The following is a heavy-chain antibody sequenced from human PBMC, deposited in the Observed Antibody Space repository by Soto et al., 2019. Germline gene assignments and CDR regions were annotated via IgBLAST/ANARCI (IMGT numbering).Heavy chain of an antibody. J-gene: IGHJ4*01. CDR1: GGSISSGDYY. CDR3: VRRLAVMPRYYSDY. D-gene: IGHD6-19*01. CDR2: IYYTGST. V-gene: IGHV4-30-4*01. Sequence: SETLSLTCTVSGGSISSGDYYWSWVRQPPGKDLEYIGYIYYTGSTYYNPSLNSRLTMSVDTSKNQFSLKLSSVTAADTAVYSCVRRLAVMPRYYSDYRGYATLVPDSS.